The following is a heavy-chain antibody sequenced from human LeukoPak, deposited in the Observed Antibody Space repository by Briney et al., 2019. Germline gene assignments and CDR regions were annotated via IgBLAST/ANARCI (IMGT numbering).Heavy chain of an antibody. J-gene: IGHJ3*02. Sequence: ASVKVSCKTSGYTFTSHDIHWVRQATGQDLEWLGWMNPNNGKAAYAQKFQGRITMTRNTAIRTAYMELNSLTSEDTAIYYCARIIFAGLRAFDNWGQGTMVTVSS. D-gene: IGHD3-10*01. CDR3: ARIIFAGLRAFDN. V-gene: IGHV1-8*01. CDR1: GYTFTSHD. CDR2: MNPNNGKA.